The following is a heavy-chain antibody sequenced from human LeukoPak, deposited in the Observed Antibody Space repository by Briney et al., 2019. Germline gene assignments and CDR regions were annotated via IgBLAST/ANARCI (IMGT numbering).Heavy chain of an antibody. J-gene: IGHJ5*02. CDR2: IYYSGST. Sequence: SETLSLTYTVSGGSISNYYWSWIRQPPGKGLEWIGYIYYSGSTKYNPSLKSRVTISVDTSKNQFSLKLSSVTAADTAVYYCARDASYYDFWSGYSAFDPWGQGTLVTVSS. D-gene: IGHD3-3*01. CDR1: GGSISNYY. CDR3: ARDASYYDFWSGYSAFDP. V-gene: IGHV4-59*12.